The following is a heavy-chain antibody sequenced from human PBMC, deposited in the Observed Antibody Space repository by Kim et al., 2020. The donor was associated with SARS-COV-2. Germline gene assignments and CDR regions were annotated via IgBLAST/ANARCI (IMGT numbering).Heavy chain of an antibody. J-gene: IGHJ6*02. CDR1: GGSISSCGYY. D-gene: IGHD3-16*01. Sequence: SETLSLTCTVSGGSISSCGYYWSWIRQHPGKGLDGIGYIYYTGSTYHNPSPKIRVTISVDTSKNQFSLKLRTVTAAETAAYYCAGDPLKNPVPLGYYYYYGIDVWGQGTPVTVSS. CDR2: IYYTGST. V-gene: IGHV4-31*03. CDR3: AGDPLKNPVPLGYYYYYGIDV.